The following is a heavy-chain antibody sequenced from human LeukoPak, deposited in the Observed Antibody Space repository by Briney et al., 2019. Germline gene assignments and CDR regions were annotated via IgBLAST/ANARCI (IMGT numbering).Heavy chain of an antibody. Sequence: SVKVSCKASGGTFSSYAISWVRQAPGQGLEWMGGIIPIFGTANYAQKFQGRVTITADESTSTAYMELSSLRSEDTAVYYCARSFRIAAAGTTWFDPWGQGTLVTVSS. V-gene: IGHV1-69*01. CDR2: IIPIFGTA. CDR3: ARSFRIAAAGTTWFDP. D-gene: IGHD6-13*01. CDR1: GGTFSSYA. J-gene: IGHJ5*02.